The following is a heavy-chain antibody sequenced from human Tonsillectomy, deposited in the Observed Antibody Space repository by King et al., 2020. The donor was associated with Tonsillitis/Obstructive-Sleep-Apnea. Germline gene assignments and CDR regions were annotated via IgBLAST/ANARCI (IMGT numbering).Heavy chain of an antibody. CDR2: INHSGST. Sequence: VQLQQWGTGLLKPSETLSLTCAVYGGSFSGYYWSWIRQPPGKGLEWIGEINHSGSTSFNPSLKSRVTISVDTSKNQFSLKLSSVTAADTAVYYCARAPALRGELSDYGERKDAFDIWGQGTMVTVSS. D-gene: IGHD4-17*01. J-gene: IGHJ3*02. CDR1: GGSFSGYY. CDR3: ARAPALRGELSDYGERKDAFDI. V-gene: IGHV4-34*01.